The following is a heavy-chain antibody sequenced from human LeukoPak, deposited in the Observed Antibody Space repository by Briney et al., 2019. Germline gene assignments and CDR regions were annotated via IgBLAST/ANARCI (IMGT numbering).Heavy chain of an antibody. V-gene: IGHV3-23*01. D-gene: IGHD3-22*01. CDR1: GFTFSSYA. Sequence: AGGSLRLSCAASGFTFSSYAMSWVRQAPGKGPEWVSSITGSSASTYYADSVKGRFTISRDNSKNTLYLQMNSLRAEDTAVYFCAKLDYYDTHWGQGTLVTVSS. J-gene: IGHJ4*02. CDR2: ITGSSAST. CDR3: AKLDYYDTH.